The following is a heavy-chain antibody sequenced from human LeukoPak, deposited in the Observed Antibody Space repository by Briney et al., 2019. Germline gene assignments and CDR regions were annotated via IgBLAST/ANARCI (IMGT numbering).Heavy chain of an antibody. CDR2: IYPGDSDT. CDR1: GYSFSSYW. CDR3: ARRVGYCSSTTCYSTFDI. D-gene: IGHD2-2*03. J-gene: IGHJ3*02. Sequence: GESLKISCKGSGYSFSSYWIGWVRQMPGKGLEWMGNIYPGDSDTRYSPSFQGQVTISADKPISTAYLQWNSLKASDTAMYYCARRVGYCSSTTCYSTFDIWGQGTMVTVSS. V-gene: IGHV5-51*01.